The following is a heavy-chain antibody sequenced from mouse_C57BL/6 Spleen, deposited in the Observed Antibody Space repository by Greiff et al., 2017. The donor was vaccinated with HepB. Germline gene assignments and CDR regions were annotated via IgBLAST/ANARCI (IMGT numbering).Heavy chain of an antibody. CDR1: GFTFSSYA. CDR3: SRGYAMDY. Sequence: EVHLVESGGGLVKPGGSLKLSCAASGFTFSSYAMSWVRQTPEKRLEWVATISDGGSYTYYPDNVKGRFTISRDNAKNNLYLQMSHLKSEDTAMYYCSRGYAMDYWGQGTSVTVSS. J-gene: IGHJ4*01. CDR2: ISDGGSYT. V-gene: IGHV5-4*01. D-gene: IGHD1-1*01.